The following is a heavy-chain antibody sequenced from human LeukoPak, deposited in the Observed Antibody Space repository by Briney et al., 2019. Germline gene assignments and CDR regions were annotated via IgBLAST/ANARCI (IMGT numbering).Heavy chain of an antibody. CDR1: GYTLTELS. J-gene: IGHJ4*02. Sequence: GASVKVSCKVSGYTLTELSMHWVRQAPGKGLEWMGGFDPEDGETIYAQKFQGRVTMTEDTSTDTAYMELSSLRSEDTAVYYCATPWGSSTSWNYWGQGTLVAVSS. CDR2: FDPEDGET. CDR3: ATPWGSSTSWNY. D-gene: IGHD2-2*01. V-gene: IGHV1-24*01.